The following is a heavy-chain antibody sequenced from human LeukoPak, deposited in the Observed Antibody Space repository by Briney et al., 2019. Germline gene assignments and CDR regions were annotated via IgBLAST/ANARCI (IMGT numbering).Heavy chain of an antibody. J-gene: IGHJ4*02. V-gene: IGHV4-59*01. CDR3: ARARTRSSIFGVGGTYYFDY. CDR1: GGSISTYC. D-gene: IGHD3-3*01. Sequence: SETLALTCTVSGGSISTYCWSWIRQPPGKGLGGIGYIYSIGSTNHNPSLKSQVTISVDTSKNQSSLKLSSVTAADTAVYYCARARTRSSIFGVGGTYYFDYWGQGTLVTVSS. CDR2: IYSIGST.